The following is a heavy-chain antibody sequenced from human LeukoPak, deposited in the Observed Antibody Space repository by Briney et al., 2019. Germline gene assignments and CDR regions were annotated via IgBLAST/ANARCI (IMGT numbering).Heavy chain of an antibody. CDR1: GYSISSSNY. V-gene: IGHV4-28*05. CDR2: IYYSGSI. Sequence: SETLSLTCAVSGYSISSSNYWAWIRQPPGKGLEWIGHIYYSGSIYYNPSLKSRVTVSVDTSKNQFSLKLSSVTAADTAVYYCARLWEPANFDYWGQGTLVTVSS. D-gene: IGHD1-26*01. J-gene: IGHJ4*02. CDR3: ARLWEPANFDY.